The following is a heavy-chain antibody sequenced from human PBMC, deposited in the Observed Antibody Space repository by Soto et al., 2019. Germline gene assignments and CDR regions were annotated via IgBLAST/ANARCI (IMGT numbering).Heavy chain of an antibody. CDR3: PRDPDATGTYYYGMDR. Sequence: VSCPASGFTFTSYGISCVRQASVQVLYFTVCISAYNGNTNYAQKLQGRLTITTDTSTSTAYMELRSLRSDDTAVYYCPRDPDATGTYYYGMDRCCQGTTVTVSS. CDR1: GFTFTSYG. D-gene: IGHD1-1*01. CDR2: ISAYNGNT. J-gene: IGHJ6*02. V-gene: IGHV1-18*01.